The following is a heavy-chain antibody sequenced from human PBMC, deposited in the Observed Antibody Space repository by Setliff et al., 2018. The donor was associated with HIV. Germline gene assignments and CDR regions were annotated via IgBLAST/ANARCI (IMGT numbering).Heavy chain of an antibody. CDR2: ISSSGNFI. D-gene: IGHD1-20*01. V-gene: IGHV3-21*01. Sequence: GGSLRLSCGASGFIFSAYTMVWVRQAPGKGLEWVSSISSSGNFIYYADSVKGRFTLSRDNAKDSLFLEMNSLRAEDTAFYYCARDPGRYNGMDVWGQGTTVTVS. CDR3: ARDPGRYNGMDV. CDR1: GFIFSAYT. J-gene: IGHJ6*02.